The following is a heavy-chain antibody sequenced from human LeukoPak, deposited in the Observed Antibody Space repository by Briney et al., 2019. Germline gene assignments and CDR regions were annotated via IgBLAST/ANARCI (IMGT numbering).Heavy chain of an antibody. CDR2: ISYDGSNE. CDR1: GFTFSTYG. Sequence: GGSLRLSCAASGFTFSTYGMHWVRQAPGKGLEWVAVISYDGSNEYYADSVKGRFTISRDNSKNTLYLQMSSLRAEDTAAYYCAKEFNRGLPDYWGQGTLVTVPS. J-gene: IGHJ4*02. CDR3: AKEFNRGLPDY. V-gene: IGHV3-30*18. D-gene: IGHD2-21*01.